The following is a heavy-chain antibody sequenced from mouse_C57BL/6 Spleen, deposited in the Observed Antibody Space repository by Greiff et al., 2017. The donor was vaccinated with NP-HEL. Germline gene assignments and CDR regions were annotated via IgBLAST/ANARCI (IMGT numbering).Heavy chain of an antibody. Sequence: EVQLQQSGAELVRPGASVKLSCTASGFNIKDYYMHWVKQRPEQGLEWIGRIDPEDGDTEYAPKFQGKATMTADTSSNTAYLQLSSLTSADTAVYYCTTGRDGTPFAYWGQGTLVTVSA. CDR1: GFNIKDYY. J-gene: IGHJ3*01. D-gene: IGHD2-1*01. V-gene: IGHV14-1*01. CDR2: IDPEDGDT. CDR3: TTGRDGTPFAY.